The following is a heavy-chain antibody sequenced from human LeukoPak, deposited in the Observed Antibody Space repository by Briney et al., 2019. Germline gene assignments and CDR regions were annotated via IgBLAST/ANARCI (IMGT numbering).Heavy chain of an antibody. V-gene: IGHV3-72*01. J-gene: IGHJ6*02. CDR3: SRGYCSTITCPDFYGMDV. Sequence: PGGSLRLSCAVSGYIFSDHYIDWVRQAPGKGLEWVGHTKNKADNFATEYAASVKGRFTISRDDSRNSVFLQMNSLKSEDSAIYYCSRGYCSTITCPDFYGMDVWGQGTTVSVS. CDR1: GYIFSDHY. CDR2: TKNKADNFAT. D-gene: IGHD2-2*01.